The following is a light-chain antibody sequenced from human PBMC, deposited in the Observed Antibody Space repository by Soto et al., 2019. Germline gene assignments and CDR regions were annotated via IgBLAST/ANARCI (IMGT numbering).Light chain of an antibody. CDR2: DVS. CDR1: SSDVGGYNY. Sequence: QSVLTQPASVSGYPGQSITISCTGTSSDVGGYNYVSWYQQHPGKAPKLMIYDVSNRPSGVSNRFSGSKSGNTASLTISGLQAEDEVDYYCSSYTSSSTLYVFGTGTKVTVL. V-gene: IGLV2-14*01. CDR3: SSYTSSSTLYV. J-gene: IGLJ1*01.